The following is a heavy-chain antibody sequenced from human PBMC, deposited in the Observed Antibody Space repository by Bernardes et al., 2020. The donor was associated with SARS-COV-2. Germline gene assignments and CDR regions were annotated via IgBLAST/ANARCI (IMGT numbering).Heavy chain of an antibody. CDR1: GFTFSTYP. CDR2: VSGSGGRT. Sequence: SLRLPCVASGFTFSTYPMTWVRQAPGKGLEWVSVVSGSGGRTYYTDSVRGRFTISRDNSKNTVYLQMNSLRVEDTAVYYCAPESWGSGGFDVFDMWGQGTLVTVSS. J-gene: IGHJ3*02. V-gene: IGHV3-23*01. D-gene: IGHD3-10*01. CDR3: APESWGSGGFDVFDM.